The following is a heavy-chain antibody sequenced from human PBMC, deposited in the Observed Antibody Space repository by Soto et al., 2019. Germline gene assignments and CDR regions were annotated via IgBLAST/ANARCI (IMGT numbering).Heavy chain of an antibody. J-gene: IGHJ3*02. CDR3: ACSSFNSGASGDGNI. D-gene: IGHD6-19*01. Sequence: EVQLVESGGGLVQPGGSLRLSCAASGFTVSGNYMSWVRQAPGEGLEWVSGIYAAGSTYYIDSVNGRFTISRDNSMNTLYLRMNGLGAEDSAGDCCACSSFNSGASGDGNIWSEWSRVTISS. CDR1: GFTVSGNY. V-gene: IGHV3-66*01. CDR2: IYAAGST.